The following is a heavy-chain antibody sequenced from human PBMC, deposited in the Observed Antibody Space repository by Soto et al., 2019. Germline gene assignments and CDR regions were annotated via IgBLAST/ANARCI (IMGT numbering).Heavy chain of an antibody. CDR1: GGTFSSYA. V-gene: IGHV1-69*06. CDR2: IIPIFGTA. Sequence: SVKVSCKASGGTFSSYAISWVRQAPGQGLEWMGGIIPIFGTANYAQKFQGRVTITADKSTSTAYMELSSLRSEDTAVYYCAREPPYYYDSSGLPLAGVYTRWFDPWGQGTLVTVSS. J-gene: IGHJ5*02. D-gene: IGHD3-22*01. CDR3: AREPPYYYDSSGLPLAGVYTRWFDP.